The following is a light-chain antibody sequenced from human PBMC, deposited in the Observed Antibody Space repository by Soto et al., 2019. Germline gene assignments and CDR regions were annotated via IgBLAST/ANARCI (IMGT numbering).Light chain of an antibody. CDR1: QSVSSY. CDR2: DAS. V-gene: IGKV3-11*01. J-gene: IGKJ2*01. CDR3: QQRSNWPHT. Sequence: PGERATLSCRASQSVSSYLSWYQQKPGQAPRLLIYDASNRATGIPARFSGSGSGTDFTLTISSLEPEDFAVYYCQQRSNWPHTFGQGTKVEIK.